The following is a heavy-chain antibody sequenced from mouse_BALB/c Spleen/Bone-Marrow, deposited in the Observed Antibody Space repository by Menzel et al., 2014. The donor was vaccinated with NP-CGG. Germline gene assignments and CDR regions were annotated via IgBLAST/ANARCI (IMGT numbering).Heavy chain of an antibody. D-gene: IGHD2-4*01. J-gene: IGHJ3*01. Sequence: QVQLQQSGAELVKPGASVKLSCKASGYTFTSYYMYWVKQRPGQGLEWIGEINPSYGGTNFNEKFKSKATLTVDKSSSTAYMQLSGLKSEDSAVYYCTRESDSPFAYWGQGTLVTVSA. V-gene: IGHV1S81*02. CDR3: TRESDSPFAY. CDR1: GYTFTSYY. CDR2: INPSYGGT.